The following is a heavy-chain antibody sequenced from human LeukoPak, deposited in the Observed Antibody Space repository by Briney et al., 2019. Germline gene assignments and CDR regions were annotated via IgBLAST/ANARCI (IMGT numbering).Heavy chain of an antibody. CDR1: GYTFTTYG. D-gene: IGHD3-3*01. Sequence: ASVKVSCKASGYTFTTYGISWVRQAPGQGLEWMGWISAYYGNTNYAQKVQDRITMTTDTSTSTAYMELRRLRSDDTAVYYCARGGVDFWNYIACYFDYWGQGTLVTVSP. CDR2: ISAYYGNT. CDR3: ARGGVDFWNYIACYFDY. J-gene: IGHJ4*02. V-gene: IGHV1-18*01.